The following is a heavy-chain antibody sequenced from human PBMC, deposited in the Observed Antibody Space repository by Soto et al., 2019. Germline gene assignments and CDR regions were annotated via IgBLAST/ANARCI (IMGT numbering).Heavy chain of an antibody. D-gene: IGHD3-22*01. Sequence: PGESLKISCKGSGYSFTSYWISWVRQMPGKGLEWMGRIDPSDSYTNYSPSFQGHVTISADKSISTAYLQWSSLKASDTAMYYCARHTGEEVYYYDSSGYSLPDYWGQGTLVTVSS. CDR3: ARHTGEEVYYYDSSGYSLPDY. J-gene: IGHJ4*02. V-gene: IGHV5-10-1*01. CDR2: IDPSDSYT. CDR1: GYSFTSYW.